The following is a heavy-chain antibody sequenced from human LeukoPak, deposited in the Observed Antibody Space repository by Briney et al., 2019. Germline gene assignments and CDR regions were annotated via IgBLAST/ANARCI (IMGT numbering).Heavy chain of an antibody. CDR2: IYYSGST. V-gene: IGHV4-59*08. CDR3: ARVGNYYDSSGYYYASQYFDY. CDR1: GGSISSYY. J-gene: IGHJ4*02. D-gene: IGHD3-22*01. Sequence: SETLSLTCTVSGGSISSYYWSWIRQPPGKGLEWIGYIYYSGSTYYNPSLKSRVTISVDTSKNQFSLKLSSVTAADTAVYYCARVGNYYDSSGYYYASQYFDYWGQGTLVTVSS.